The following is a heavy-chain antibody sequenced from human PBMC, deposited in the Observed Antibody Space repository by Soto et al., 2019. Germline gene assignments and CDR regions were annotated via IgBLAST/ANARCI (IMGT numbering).Heavy chain of an antibody. CDR1: GGNGVDDC. D-gene: IGHD4-17*01. J-gene: IGHJ4*01. CDR2: VYYSGST. Sequence: SLTNSVAGGNGVDDCWRRILQPPGKGLEWIGYVYYSGSTSYNPSLKSRVTISVDTSKNQLSLNLSSVTAADTAVYYCARSQTTVTSYAYLGHGTLVTVSS. V-gene: IGHV4-59*02. CDR3: ARSQTTVTSYAY.